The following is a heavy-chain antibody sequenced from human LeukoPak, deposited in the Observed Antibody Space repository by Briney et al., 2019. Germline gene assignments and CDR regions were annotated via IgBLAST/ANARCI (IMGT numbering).Heavy chain of an antibody. V-gene: IGHV1-2*02. CDR2: INPNSGGT. CDR1: GYTFTGYY. CDR3: ARIPLVTYYDFWSGYYNLLYFDY. D-gene: IGHD3-3*01. Sequence: ASVKVSCKASGYTFTGYYMHWVRQAPGQGLEWMGWINPNSGGTNYAQKLQGRVTMTTDTSTSTAYMELRSLRSDDTAVYYCARIPLVTYYDFWSGYYNLLYFDYWGQGTLVTVSS. J-gene: IGHJ4*02.